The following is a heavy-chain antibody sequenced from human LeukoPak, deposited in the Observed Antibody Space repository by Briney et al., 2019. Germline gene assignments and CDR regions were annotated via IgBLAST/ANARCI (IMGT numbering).Heavy chain of an antibody. J-gene: IGHJ5*02. CDR1: GFTFSSYS. V-gene: IGHV3-21*01. D-gene: IGHD6-6*01. CDR3: AKKTTDSSSHKWFDP. Sequence: KAGGSLRLSCAASGFTFSSYSMNWVRQAPGKGLEWVSSISSSSIYIYYADSVKGRFTISRDNAKNSLYLQMNSLRAEDTAVYYCAKKTTDSSSHKWFDPWGQGTLVTVSS. CDR2: ISSSSIYI.